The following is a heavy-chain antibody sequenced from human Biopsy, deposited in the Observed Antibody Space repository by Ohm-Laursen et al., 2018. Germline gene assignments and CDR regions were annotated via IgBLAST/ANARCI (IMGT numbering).Heavy chain of an antibody. CDR2: INPNTGAT. V-gene: IGHV1-2*02. D-gene: IGHD3-10*01. CDR1: GYTLTGYA. J-gene: IGHJ4*02. Sequence: GASVKVSCKASGYTLTGYAMHWVRQAPGGGLEWIGLINPNTGATTYAQKFQGRVTMTRDTSISIAYMELSRLRSDDTAVYYCARDRMTDVFGGPTRTDVFDSWGQGTPVTVSS. CDR3: ARDRMTDVFGGPTRTDVFDS.